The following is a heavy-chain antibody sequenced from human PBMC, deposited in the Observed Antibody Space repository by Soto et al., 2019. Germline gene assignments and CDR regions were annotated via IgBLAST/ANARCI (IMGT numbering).Heavy chain of an antibody. CDR3: ARDVGGHYDFWSGHPPVYGMDV. D-gene: IGHD3-3*01. CDR2: ISYDGSNK. Sequence: HPGGSLRLSCAASGFTFSSYAMHWVRQAPGKGLEWVAVISYDGSNKYYADSVKGRFTISRDNSKNTLYLQMNSLRAEDTAVYYCARDVGGHYDFWSGHPPVYGMDVWGQGTTVTVSS. V-gene: IGHV3-30-3*01. CDR1: GFTFSSYA. J-gene: IGHJ6*02.